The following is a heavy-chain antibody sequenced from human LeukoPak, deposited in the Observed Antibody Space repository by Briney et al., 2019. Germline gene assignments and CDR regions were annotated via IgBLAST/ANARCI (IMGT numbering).Heavy chain of an antibody. CDR3: ARDSSIVVVTPTN. CDR2: INPSGGST. V-gene: IGHV1-46*01. J-gene: IGHJ4*02. CDR1: GYTFTSYY. Sequence: ASVKVSCKASGYTFTSYYMHWVRQAPGQGLEWMGIINPSGGSTSYAQKFQGRVTMTRDTSTSTVYMELSRLRSDDTAVYYCARDSSIVVVTPTNWGQGTLVTVSS. D-gene: IGHD2-21*02.